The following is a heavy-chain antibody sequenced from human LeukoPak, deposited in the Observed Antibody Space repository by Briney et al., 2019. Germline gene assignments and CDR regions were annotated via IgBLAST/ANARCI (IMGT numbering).Heavy chain of an antibody. CDR2: FHYSGTT. J-gene: IGHJ4*02. V-gene: IGHV4-59*01. D-gene: IGHD7-27*01. CDR1: GGSISTYY. Sequence: SETLSLTCTVSGGSISTYYWSWIRQPPGEGLEWIGYFHYSGTTNYNPSLKSRVTISVDTSKNQFSLKLSSVTAADTAVYYCARVDANWGVVDYWGQGTLVTVSS. CDR3: ARVDANWGVVDY.